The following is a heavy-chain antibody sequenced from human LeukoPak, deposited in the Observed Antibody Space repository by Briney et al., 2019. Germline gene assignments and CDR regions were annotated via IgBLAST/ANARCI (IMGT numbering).Heavy chain of an antibody. D-gene: IGHD1-26*01. V-gene: IGHV3-7*03. CDR2: IKQDGTEK. CDR1: GFTFTTYW. J-gene: IGHJ5*02. CDR3: AKDYRQSGSGSANAGWFDP. Sequence: GGSLRLSCAASGFTFTTYWMSWVRQAPGKGLEWVANIKQDGTEKYYVDSVKGRFTISRDNAKNSLYLQMNSLRAEDTAVYYCAKDYRQSGSGSANAGWFDPWGQGTLVTVSS.